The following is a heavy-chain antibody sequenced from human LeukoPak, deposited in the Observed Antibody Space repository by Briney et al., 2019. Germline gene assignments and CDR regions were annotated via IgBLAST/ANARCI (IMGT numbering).Heavy chain of an antibody. J-gene: IGHJ6*02. V-gene: IGHV1-69*04. CDR3: ARRAVAGYYYYGMDV. CDR1: GYTFTSYG. CDR2: IIPILGIA. D-gene: IGHD6-19*01. Sequence: SVKVSCKASGYTFTSYGISWVRQAPGQGLEWMGRIIPILGIANYAQKFQGRVTITADKSTSTAYMELSSLRSEDTAVYYCARRAVAGYYYYGMDVWGQGTTVTVSS.